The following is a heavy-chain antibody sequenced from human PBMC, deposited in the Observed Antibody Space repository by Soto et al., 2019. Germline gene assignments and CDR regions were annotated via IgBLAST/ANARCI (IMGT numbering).Heavy chain of an antibody. CDR1: GFTFSNAW. CDR2: IKTKADGETT. V-gene: IGHV3-15*01. J-gene: IGHJ4*02. Sequence: EVQLVESGGGLVKPGGSLRLSCAASGFTFSNAWMTWVRQAPGKGLEWVGRIKTKADGETTNYAAPVKGRFTILRDDSKATLYLQMNSLKTEDTAVYYCITDPSGSNWGQGTRVTGSS. CDR3: ITDPSGSN. D-gene: IGHD7-27*01.